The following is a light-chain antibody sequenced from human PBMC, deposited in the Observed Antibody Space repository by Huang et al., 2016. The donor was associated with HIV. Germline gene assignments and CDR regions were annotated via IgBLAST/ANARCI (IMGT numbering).Light chain of an antibody. CDR3: QQYSDWPRT. J-gene: IGKJ1*01. CDR2: GAF. Sequence: EVVMTQIPVTLSVSPGERATLSCRASQTITNTLAWYQQKPGQPPRVLFYGAFSRASGVPARFSASGSGTEFTLTISNLQSEDFVVYYCQQYSDWPRTFGQGTKVEIQ. V-gene: IGKV3-15*01. CDR1: QTITNT.